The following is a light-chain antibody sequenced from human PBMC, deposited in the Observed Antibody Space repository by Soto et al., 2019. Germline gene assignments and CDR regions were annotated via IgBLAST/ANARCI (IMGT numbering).Light chain of an antibody. CDR2: DAS. J-gene: IGKJ4*01. Sequence: IMLTQSPATLSLCPGERATLSCRASQSVSSYLAWYQHKPGQAPRLLIYDASNRATGIPARFSGSGSGTDFTLTISRLEPEDFAVYYCLHRYNWPLTFGGGTKVEIK. V-gene: IGKV3-11*01. CDR1: QSVSSY. CDR3: LHRYNWPLT.